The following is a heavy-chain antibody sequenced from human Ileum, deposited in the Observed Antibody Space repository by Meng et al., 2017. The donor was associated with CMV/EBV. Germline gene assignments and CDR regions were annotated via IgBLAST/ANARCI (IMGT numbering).Heavy chain of an antibody. CDR3: GKEIGARFTSGWPLDY. Sequence: GGSLRLSCAASGFTFSDYAMGWVRQAPGKGLEWDSTISGSGGSTYYADSVKGRFIISRDDSKNTLYLQINSLRAEDTAVYYCGKEIGARFTSGWPLDYWGQGTLVTVSS. CDR2: ISGSGGST. J-gene: IGHJ4*02. D-gene: IGHD6-19*01. V-gene: IGHV3-23*01. CDR1: GFTFSDYA.